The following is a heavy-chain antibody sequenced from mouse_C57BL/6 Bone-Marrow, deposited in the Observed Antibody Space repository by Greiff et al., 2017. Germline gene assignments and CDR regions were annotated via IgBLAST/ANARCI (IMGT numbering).Heavy chain of an antibody. CDR2: INPSNGGT. D-gene: IGHD1-1*02. CDR3: ARGTRRGNYPHFDY. V-gene: IGHV1-53*01. J-gene: IGHJ2*01. Sequence: QVHVKQPGTELVKPGASVKLSCKASGYTFTSYWMHWVKQRPGQGLEWIGNINPSNGGTNYNEKFKSKATLTVDKSSSTAYMQLSSLTSEDSAVYYCARGTRRGNYPHFDYWGQGTTLTVSS. CDR1: GYTFTSYW.